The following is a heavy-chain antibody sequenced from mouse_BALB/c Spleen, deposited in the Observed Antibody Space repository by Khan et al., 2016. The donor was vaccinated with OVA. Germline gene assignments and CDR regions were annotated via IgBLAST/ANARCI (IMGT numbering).Heavy chain of an antibody. CDR3: ARAYYRYDVYYAMDY. D-gene: IGHD2-14*01. J-gene: IGHJ4*01. Sequence: QVQLKQSGPGLVAPSQSLSITCTVSGFSLSRYNIHWVRQPPGKGLEWLGMIWGGGGTDYNSTLKSRLSISKDNSKSQVFLKMNSLQTDDTVMYYCARAYYRYDVYYAMDYWGQGTSVTVSS. V-gene: IGHV2-6-4*01. CDR2: IWGGGGT. CDR1: GFSLSRYN.